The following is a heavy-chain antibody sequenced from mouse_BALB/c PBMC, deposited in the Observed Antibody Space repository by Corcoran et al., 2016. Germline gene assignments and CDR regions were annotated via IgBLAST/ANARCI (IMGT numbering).Heavy chain of an antibody. J-gene: IGHJ3*01. CDR2: ISYDGSN. CDR3: ARDRVFAY. CDR1: SYSITSGYY. V-gene: IGHV3-6*02. D-gene: IGHD3-3*01. Sequence: DVQLQESGPGLVKPSQSLSLTCSVTSYSITSGYYWNWIRQFPGNKLEWMGYISYDGSNNYNPSLKNRISITRDTSKNQFFLKLNSVTTEDTATYYCARDRVFAYWGQGTLVTVSA.